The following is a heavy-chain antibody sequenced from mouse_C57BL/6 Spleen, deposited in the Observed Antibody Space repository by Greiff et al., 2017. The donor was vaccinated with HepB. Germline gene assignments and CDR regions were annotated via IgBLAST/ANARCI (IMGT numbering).Heavy chain of an antibody. V-gene: IGHV5-16*01. CDR3: ARDRSNRGYFDY. J-gene: IGHJ2*01. CDR2: INYDGSST. D-gene: IGHD2-5*01. Sequence: EVKLVESEGGLVQPGSSMKLSCTASGFTFSDYYMAWVRQVPEKGLEWVANINYDGSSTYYLDSLKSRFIISRDNAKNILYLQMSSLKSEDTATYYCARDRSNRGYFDYWGQGTTLTVSS. CDR1: GFTFSDYY.